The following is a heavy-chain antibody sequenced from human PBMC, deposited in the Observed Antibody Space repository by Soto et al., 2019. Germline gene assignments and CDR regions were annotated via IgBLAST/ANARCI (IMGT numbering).Heavy chain of an antibody. V-gene: IGHV1-69*06. J-gene: IGHJ4*02. Sequence: SVKVSCKASGGTFSSYAISWVRQAPGQGLEWMGGIIPIFGTANYAQRFQGRVTITADKSTSTAYMELSSLRSEDTAVYYCARDNYDSSGYFQGEDYWGQGTLVTVSS. CDR2: IIPIFGTA. CDR1: GGTFSSYA. CDR3: ARDNYDSSGYFQGEDY. D-gene: IGHD3-22*01.